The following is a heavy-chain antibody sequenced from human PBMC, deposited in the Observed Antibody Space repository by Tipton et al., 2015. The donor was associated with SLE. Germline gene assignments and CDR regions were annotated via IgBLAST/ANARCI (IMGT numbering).Heavy chain of an antibody. J-gene: IGHJ4*02. V-gene: IGHV1-18*01. CDR3: ARECSGTGCLDY. CDR2: ISTKNGDT. CDR1: GHTFTNFD. D-gene: IGHD3-10*02. Sequence: QLVQSGAEVMKPGASVKVSCKASGHTFTNFDISWVRQAPGQGLEWMGWISTKNGDTKYAQRFQGRASMTTDTSTSTSYMALRSPRSDDTAMYYCARECSGTGCLDYWGQGTLVTVSS.